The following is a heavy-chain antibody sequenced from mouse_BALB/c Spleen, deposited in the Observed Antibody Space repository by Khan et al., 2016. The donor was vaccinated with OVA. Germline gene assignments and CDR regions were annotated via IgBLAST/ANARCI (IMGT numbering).Heavy chain of an antibody. Sequence: EVQLQESGPGLVKPSQSLSLTCTVTGYSITSDYAWNWIRQFPRNKLEWMGYKTYSGSTSYNPSLKSRISITRDTSKNQFFLQLNSVTTEDTATYFCARRSVWGAGTTVTVSS. V-gene: IGHV3-2*02. CDR1: GYSITSDYA. J-gene: IGHJ1*01. CDR2: KTYSGST. CDR3: ARRSV.